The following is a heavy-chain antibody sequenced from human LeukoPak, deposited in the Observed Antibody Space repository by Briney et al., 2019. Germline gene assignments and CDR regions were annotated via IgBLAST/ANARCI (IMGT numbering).Heavy chain of an antibody. J-gene: IGHJ3*02. D-gene: IGHD3-22*01. V-gene: IGHV1-2*02. CDR1: GYAFIGYY. Sequence: SVKVSGKASGYAFIGYYVHPVRQAPGQGLEWVAWINSKSGGTNYAQKFQGRVAMTRDTSISTAYMELSRLRSGDTAVYYCARGGDYYDSSGYYDDAFDIWGQGTMVTVSS. CDR3: ARGGDYYDSSGYYDDAFDI. CDR2: INSKSGGT.